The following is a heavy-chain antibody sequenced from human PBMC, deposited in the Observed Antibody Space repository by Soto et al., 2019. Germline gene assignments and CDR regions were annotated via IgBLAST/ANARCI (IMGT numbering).Heavy chain of an antibody. CDR2: ISDSGSST. J-gene: IGHJ4*02. D-gene: IGHD6-13*01. V-gene: IGHV3-23*01. Sequence: EVQLLESVGGLVQPGGSLRLSCAASGFTFGSYAMNWVRQAPGKGLEWVSGISDSGSSTYSADSVKGRFTISRDNSTNTLYLQMNSLRAEDTALYYCARGSWSDYWGQGTLLTVSS. CDR3: ARGSWSDY. CDR1: GFTFGSYA.